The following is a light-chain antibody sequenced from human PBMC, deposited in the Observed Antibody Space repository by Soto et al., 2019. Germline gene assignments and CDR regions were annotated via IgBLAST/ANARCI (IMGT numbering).Light chain of an antibody. Sequence: EIVLTQSPGTLSLSPGERATLSCRASQSVSSNYLAWYQQKPGQAPRLLIYGASSRATGIPDRFSGSGSGTDFTLTISRLAPEDFAVYYCQQYGSSPETCGQGTKGDIK. CDR2: GAS. CDR1: QSVSSNY. J-gene: IGKJ1*01. V-gene: IGKV3-20*01. CDR3: QQYGSSPET.